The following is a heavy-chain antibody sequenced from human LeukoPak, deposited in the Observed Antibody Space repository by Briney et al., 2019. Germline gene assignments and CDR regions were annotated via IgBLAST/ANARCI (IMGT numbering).Heavy chain of an antibody. CDR3: ARDWGASDWYNWFDP. CDR2: VAHDGVNK. V-gene: IGHV3-30*19. Sequence: GGSLRLSCATSGFSLKSYAMHWIRQAPGKGLEWVATVAHDGVNKYYIDSVKGRFTISRDSSDTLDLQMNSLRPEDTAVYYCARDWGASDWYNWFDPWGQGTLVIVDS. D-gene: IGHD3-9*01. CDR1: GFSLKSYA. J-gene: IGHJ5*02.